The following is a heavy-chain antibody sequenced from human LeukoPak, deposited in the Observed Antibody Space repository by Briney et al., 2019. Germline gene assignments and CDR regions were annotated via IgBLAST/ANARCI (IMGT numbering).Heavy chain of an antibody. V-gene: IGHV1-2*06. D-gene: IGHD4-17*01. CDR2: INPNSGGT. CDR3: ARADYEYDY. CDR1: RYTFTAYH. Sequence: ASVKVSCKASRYTFTAYHMHWVRQAPGQGLEWMGRINPNSGGTDYAQKFQGRVTMTRDTSISTAYMELTRLRSDDTAVYYCARADYEYDYWGQGTLVTVSS. J-gene: IGHJ4*02.